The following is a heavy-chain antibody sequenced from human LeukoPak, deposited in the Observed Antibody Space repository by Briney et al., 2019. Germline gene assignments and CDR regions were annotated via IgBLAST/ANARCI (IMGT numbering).Heavy chain of an antibody. D-gene: IGHD3-10*01. CDR1: GFTLSSYS. V-gene: IGHV3-48*01. J-gene: IGHJ4*02. CDR2: ISSTANTI. CDR3: ARDGWFGEPPPPHFAY. Sequence: PGGSLRLSCEASGFTLSSYSMSWVRQAPGKGLEWISYISSTANTIYYADSVKGRFIISRDNAKNSLSLQMNSLRAEDTAVYYRARDGWFGEPPPPHFAYGGQGTLATVPS.